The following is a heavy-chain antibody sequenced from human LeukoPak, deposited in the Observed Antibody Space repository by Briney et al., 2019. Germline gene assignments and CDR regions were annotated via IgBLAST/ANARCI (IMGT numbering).Heavy chain of an antibody. CDR3: AKVPSYFYGSGSSLDY. Sequence: PGGSLGISCAASGFAFSSYAMSWVRQAPGKGLEWVSSLSGSGDSTYYADSVKGRFTISRDNSKKTLYLQMNSLRAEDTAVYYCAKVPSYFYGSGSSLDYWGQGTLVTVSS. J-gene: IGHJ4*02. D-gene: IGHD3-10*01. CDR1: GFAFSSYA. CDR2: LSGSGDST. V-gene: IGHV3-23*01.